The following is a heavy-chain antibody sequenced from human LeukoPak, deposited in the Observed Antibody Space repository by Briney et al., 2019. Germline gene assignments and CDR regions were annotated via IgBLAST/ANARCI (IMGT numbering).Heavy chain of an antibody. CDR1: GFTFSSYG. J-gene: IGHJ4*02. CDR3: ARDDGSGSYFAVF. CDR2: IWYDGSNK. D-gene: IGHD3-10*01. Sequence: GGSLRLSCAASGFTFSSYGVHWVRQAPGKGLEWVAVIWYDGSNKYYADSVKGRFTISRDNSKNTLYLQMNSLRAEDTAVYYCARDDGSGSYFAVFWGQGTLVTVSS. V-gene: IGHV3-33*01.